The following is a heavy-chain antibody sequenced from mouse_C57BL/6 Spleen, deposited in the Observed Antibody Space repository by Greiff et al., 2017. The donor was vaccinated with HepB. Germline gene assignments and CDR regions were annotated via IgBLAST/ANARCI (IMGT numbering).Heavy chain of an antibody. CDR3: ARGTAHDY. J-gene: IGHJ2*01. D-gene: IGHD3-2*02. V-gene: IGHV1-26*01. CDR1: GYTFTDYY. CDR2: INPNNGGT. Sequence: EVQLQQSGPELVKPGASVKISCKASGYTFTDYYMNWVKQSHGKSLEWIGDINPNNGGTSYNQKFKGKATLTVDKSSSTAYMELRSLTSEDSAVYYCARGTAHDYWGQGTTLTVSS.